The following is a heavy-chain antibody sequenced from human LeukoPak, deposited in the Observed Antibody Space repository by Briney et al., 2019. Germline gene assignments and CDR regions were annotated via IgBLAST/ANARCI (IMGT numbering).Heavy chain of an antibody. Sequence: GGSLRLSCAASGFTFSSYAMHWVRQAPGEGLEWVAVISYDGSNKYYADSVKGRFTISRDNAKNSLYLQMNSLRAEDTALYYCAKDSSGSPYYGMDVWGQGTTVTVSS. CDR2: ISYDGSNK. J-gene: IGHJ6*02. V-gene: IGHV3-30-3*01. D-gene: IGHD6-19*01. CDR1: GFTFSSYA. CDR3: AKDSSGSPYYGMDV.